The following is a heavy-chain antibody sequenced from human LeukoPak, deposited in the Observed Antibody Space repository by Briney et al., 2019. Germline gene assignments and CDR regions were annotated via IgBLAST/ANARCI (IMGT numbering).Heavy chain of an antibody. CDR3: AKDSYGDYPYWFDP. CDR1: GFTFSSYA. D-gene: IGHD4-17*01. V-gene: IGHV3-23*01. Sequence: GGSLRLSCGASGFTFSSYAMSWVRQAPGKGLEWVSATSGSGGSTYYADSVKGRFTISRDNSKNTLYLQMNSLRAEDTAVYYCAKDSYGDYPYWFDPWGQGTLVTVSS. J-gene: IGHJ5*02. CDR2: TSGSGGST.